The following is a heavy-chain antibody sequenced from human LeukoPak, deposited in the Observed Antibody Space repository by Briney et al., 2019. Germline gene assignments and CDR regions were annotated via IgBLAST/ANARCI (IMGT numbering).Heavy chain of an antibody. D-gene: IGHD3-22*01. Sequence: ASVKVSCKASGYTFTSYGISWVRQAPGQGLEGMGWISAYNGNTNYAQKLQGRVTMTTDTSTSTAYMELRSLRSDDTDVYYCARDRGLSRGYPNYFDYWGQGTLVTVSS. J-gene: IGHJ4*02. CDR2: ISAYNGNT. CDR3: ARDRGLSRGYPNYFDY. CDR1: GYTFTSYG. V-gene: IGHV1-18*01.